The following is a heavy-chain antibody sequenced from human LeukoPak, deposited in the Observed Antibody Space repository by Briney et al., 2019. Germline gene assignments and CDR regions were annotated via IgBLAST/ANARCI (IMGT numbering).Heavy chain of an antibody. D-gene: IGHD2-2*01. CDR1: GYSISSGYY. CDR2: IYHSRST. V-gene: IGHV4-38-2*01. J-gene: IGHJ4*02. CDR3: ASRRVHCSSTSCMGLAFDY. Sequence: NASETLSLTCAVSGYSISSGYYWGWIRQPPGKGLEWIGSIYHSRSTYYNPSLKSRVTISVDTSKNQFSLKLSSVTAADTAVYYCASRRVHCSSTSCMGLAFDYWGQGTLVTVSS.